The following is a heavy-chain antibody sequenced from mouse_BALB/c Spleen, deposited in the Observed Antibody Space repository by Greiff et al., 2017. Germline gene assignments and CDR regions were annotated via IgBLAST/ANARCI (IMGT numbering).Heavy chain of an antibody. V-gene: IGHV5-17*02. J-gene: IGHJ2*01. CDR3: ARRDY. Sequence: DVKLVESGGGLVQPGGSRKLSCAASGFTFSSFGMHWVRQAPEKGLEWVAYISSGSSTIYYADTVKGRFTISRDNPKNTLFLQMTSLRSEDTAMYYCARRDYWGQGTTLTVSS. CDR2: ISSGSSTI. CDR1: GFTFSSFG.